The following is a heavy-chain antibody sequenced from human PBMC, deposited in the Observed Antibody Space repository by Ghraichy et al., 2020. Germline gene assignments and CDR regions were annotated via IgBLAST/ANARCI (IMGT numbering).Heavy chain of an antibody. CDR1: GFTFSSYS. D-gene: IGHD2-8*01. J-gene: IGHJ5*02. Sequence: GGSLRLSCAASGFTFSSYSMNWVRQAPGKGLEWVSSISSSSSYIYYADSVKGRFTISRDNAKNSLYLQMNSLRAEDTAVYYCARDHSRIGLMVYASTWFDPWGQGTLVTVSS. CDR3: ARDHSRIGLMVYASTWFDP. V-gene: IGHV3-21*01. CDR2: ISSSSSYI.